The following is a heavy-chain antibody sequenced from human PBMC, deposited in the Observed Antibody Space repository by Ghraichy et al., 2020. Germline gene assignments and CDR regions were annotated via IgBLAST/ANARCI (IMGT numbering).Heavy chain of an antibody. CDR3: ASAYYYDSSGYYNYFDY. J-gene: IGHJ4*02. D-gene: IGHD3-22*01. Sequence: SETLSLTCTVSGGSISSSSYYWGWIRQPPGKGLEWIGSIYYSGSTYYNPSLKSRVTISVDMYKNQFSLKLSSVTAADTAVYYCASAYYYDSSGYYNYFDYWGQGTLVTVSS. V-gene: IGHV4-39*01. CDR1: GGSISSSSYY. CDR2: IYYSGST.